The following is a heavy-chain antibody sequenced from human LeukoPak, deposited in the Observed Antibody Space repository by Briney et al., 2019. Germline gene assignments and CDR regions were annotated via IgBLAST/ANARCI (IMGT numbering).Heavy chain of an antibody. J-gene: IGHJ4*02. Sequence: GGSLRLSCAASRFPFNSFWMHWVRQAPGKGLVWVSDMNEYLTTIRYADSVKGRFTISRDNAKSILYLQMNNLRAEDTAMYFCARGGVNPVDHWGQGTLVTVSS. CDR3: ARGGVNPVDH. V-gene: IGHV3-74*01. CDR2: MNEYLTTI. CDR1: RFPFNSFW. D-gene: IGHD1-14*01.